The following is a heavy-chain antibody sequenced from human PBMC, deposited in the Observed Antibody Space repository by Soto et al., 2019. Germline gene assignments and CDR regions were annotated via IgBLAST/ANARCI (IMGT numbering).Heavy chain of an antibody. V-gene: IGHV3-23*01. J-gene: IGHJ4*02. D-gene: IGHD6-13*01. CDR2: ISESGGST. CDR1: GFSFSDYA. Sequence: GGSLRLSCAASGFSFSDYAMSWVRQAPGKGLEWVSVISESGGSTHYADSVRGRFTVSRDNSKNSLSLRMNSLRDEDTAVYFCAKRSPYSSGWYSPSFDYWGQGALVTVYS. CDR3: AKRSPYSSGWYSPSFDY.